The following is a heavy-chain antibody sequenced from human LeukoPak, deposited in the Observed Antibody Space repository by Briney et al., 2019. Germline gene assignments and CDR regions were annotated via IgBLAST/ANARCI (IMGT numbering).Heavy chain of an antibody. CDR1: GFTFSSYG. J-gene: IGHJ4*02. Sequence: QAGGSLRLSCAASGFTFSSYGMHWVRQAPGKGLEWVADISYDGSNKYYADPVKGRFTISRDYSKNTLYLQMNILRAEDTAVYYCARDRERCTGRYYFDYWGQGTLVTVSS. V-gene: IGHV3-30*19. D-gene: IGHD1-1*01. CDR2: ISYDGSNK. CDR3: ARDRERCTGRYYFDY.